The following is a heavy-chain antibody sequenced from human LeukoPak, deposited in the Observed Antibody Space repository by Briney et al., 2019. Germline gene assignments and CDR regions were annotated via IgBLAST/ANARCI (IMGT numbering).Heavy chain of an antibody. Sequence: GGSLRLSCVASGFTFSNYGIHWVRQAPGKGLEWVASISWDGRNKRYADSVTGRFTISRDNSQNTLYLQMNSLRGEDTAVYYCARSVVTPSSWFDPWGQGTLVTVSS. CDR3: ARSVVTPSSWFDP. V-gene: IGHV3-30*03. D-gene: IGHD4-23*01. J-gene: IGHJ5*02. CDR2: ISWDGRNK. CDR1: GFTFSNYG.